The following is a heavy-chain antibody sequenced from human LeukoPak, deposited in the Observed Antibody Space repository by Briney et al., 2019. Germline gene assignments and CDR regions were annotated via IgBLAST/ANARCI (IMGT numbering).Heavy chain of an antibody. V-gene: IGHV4-39*01. Sequence: SETLSLTCTVSGGSISSSSYYWGWIRQPPGKGLEWIGSIYYSGSTYYNPSLKSRVTISVDTSKNQFSLKLSSVTAADTAVYYCATSIAAAGDDAFDIWGQGTMVTVSS. J-gene: IGHJ3*02. CDR3: ATSIAAAGDDAFDI. D-gene: IGHD6-13*01. CDR1: GGSISSSSYY. CDR2: IYYSGST.